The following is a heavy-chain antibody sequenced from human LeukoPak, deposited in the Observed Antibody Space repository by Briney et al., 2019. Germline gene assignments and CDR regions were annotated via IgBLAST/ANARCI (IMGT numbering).Heavy chain of an antibody. V-gene: IGHV3-21*04. J-gene: IGHJ5*02. D-gene: IGHD2-2*01. Sequence: GGSLRLSCAASGFTFSSYSINWVRQAPGKGLEWVSSISSSSSYIYYADSVKGRFTISRDNAKNSLYLQMNSLRAEDTALYHCASIGYCSSTSCAPIPWGQGTLVTVSS. CDR2: ISSSSSYI. CDR1: GFTFSSYS. CDR3: ASIGYCSSTSCAPIP.